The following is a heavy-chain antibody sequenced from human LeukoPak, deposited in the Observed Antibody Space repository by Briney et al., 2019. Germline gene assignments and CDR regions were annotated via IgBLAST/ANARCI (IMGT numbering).Heavy chain of an antibody. V-gene: IGHV1-8*03. CDR2: MDPNNGNT. Sequence: ASVKVSCKASGYTFTTYDINWVRQAPGQGLEWMGWMDPNNGNTVYAHKFQGRVTITRNTSISTAYMELSSLRSEDTAIYYCARGNSVGDNAWWFDPWGQGTLVTVSS. J-gene: IGHJ5*02. D-gene: IGHD1-26*01. CDR3: ARGNSVGDNAWWFDP. CDR1: GYTFTTYD.